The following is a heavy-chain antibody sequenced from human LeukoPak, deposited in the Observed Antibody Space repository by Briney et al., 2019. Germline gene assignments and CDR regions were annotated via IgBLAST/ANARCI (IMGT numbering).Heavy chain of an antibody. D-gene: IGHD2/OR15-2a*01. J-gene: IGHJ4*02. CDR1: GFTFSNYG. V-gene: IGHV3-30*02. CDR3: AKGPLLWD. Sequence: GGSLRLSCTASGFTFSNYGMHWVRQAPGKGLEWVAFIRYDGGRKNFADSVKGRFTISRDNSKNTLYLQMNSLRAEDTAVYYCAKGPLLWDWGQGTLVTVSS. CDR2: IRYDGGRK.